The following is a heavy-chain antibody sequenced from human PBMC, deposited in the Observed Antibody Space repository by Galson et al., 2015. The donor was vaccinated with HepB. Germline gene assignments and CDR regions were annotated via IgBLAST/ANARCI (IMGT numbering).Heavy chain of an antibody. Sequence: SLRLSCAASGFTFSDYYMSWIRQAPGKGLEWVSYISSSSSYTNYADSVKGRFTISRDNAKNSLYLQMNSLRAEDTAVYYCARRGSDGSGSYLLYYFDYWGQGTLVTVSS. CDR2: ISSSSSYT. CDR3: ARRGSDGSGSYLLYYFDY. J-gene: IGHJ4*02. D-gene: IGHD3-10*01. V-gene: IGHV3-11*06. CDR1: GFTFSDYY.